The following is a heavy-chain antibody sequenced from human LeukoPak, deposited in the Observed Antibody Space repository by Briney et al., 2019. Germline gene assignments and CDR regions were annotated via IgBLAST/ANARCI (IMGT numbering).Heavy chain of an antibody. J-gene: IGHJ4*02. D-gene: IGHD3-16*02. V-gene: IGHV1-69*13. CDR3: ARAFNYDYVWGSYRCDY. CDR2: IIPIFGTT. CDR1: GATFSSYT. Sequence: ASVKVSCNASGATFSSYTISWVRQAPGQGLEWMGGIIPIFGTTNYAQKFQGRVTITSDEYTSTAYMELSSLRSEDTAVYYCARAFNYDYVWGSYRCDYWGQGTLVTVSS.